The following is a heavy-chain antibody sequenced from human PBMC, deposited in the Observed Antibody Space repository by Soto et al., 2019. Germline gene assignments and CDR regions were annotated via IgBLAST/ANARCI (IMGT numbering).Heavy chain of an antibody. J-gene: IGHJ4*02. D-gene: IGHD6-13*01. V-gene: IGHV1-18*01. Sequence: ASVKVSCKASGYTFTSYGISWVRQAPGQGLEWMGRISAYNGNTNYAQKLQGRVTMTTDTSTSTAYMELRSLRSDDTAVYYCARTLGYSSSWRSGFDYWGQGTLVTVSS. CDR3: ARTLGYSSSWRSGFDY. CDR1: GYTFTSYG. CDR2: ISAYNGNT.